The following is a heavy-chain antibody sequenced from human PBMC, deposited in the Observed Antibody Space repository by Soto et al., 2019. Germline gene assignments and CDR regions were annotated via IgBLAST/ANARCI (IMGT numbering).Heavy chain of an antibody. V-gene: IGHV1-3*01. Sequence: ASVKVSCKASGYTFTSYAMHWVRQAPGQRLEGMGWINAGNGNTKYSQKFHGRVTITMDTSASTAYMELSSLTSEDKAVYYCASLGVDKIRPFDYSGQGTLVTVS. J-gene: IGHJ4*02. D-gene: IGHD5-12*01. CDR2: INAGNGNT. CDR1: GYTFTSYA. CDR3: ASLGVDKIRPFDY.